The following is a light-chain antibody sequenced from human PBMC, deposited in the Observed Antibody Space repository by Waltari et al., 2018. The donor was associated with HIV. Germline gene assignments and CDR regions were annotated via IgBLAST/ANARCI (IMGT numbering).Light chain of an antibody. Sequence: QSVLTQQPSASGTPGQRVTISCSGSSSNLEFNIIKWYQQLHGAAPKLLIYTNNQRPSGVPDRFSGSKSGTSASLAISGLQSEDEADYYCAAWDDSLNGLVFGGGTKLTVL. J-gene: IGLJ3*02. CDR1: SSNLEFNI. CDR3: AAWDDSLNGLV. CDR2: TNN. V-gene: IGLV1-44*01.